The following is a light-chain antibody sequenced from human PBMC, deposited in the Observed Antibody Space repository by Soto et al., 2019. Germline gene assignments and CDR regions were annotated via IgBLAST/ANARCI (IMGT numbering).Light chain of an antibody. CDR2: GTS. Sequence: EIVLTQSPVALSLSPGERATLSCRASQTVSRMYPSWFQQKPGQAPRLLIYGTSTRATGIPVRFSGSGSGTDFTLTISSLQPEDFAVYFCHQDFNLPWTFGQGTKVDIK. V-gene: IGKV3D-7*01. CDR1: QTVSRMY. CDR3: HQDFNLPWT. J-gene: IGKJ1*01.